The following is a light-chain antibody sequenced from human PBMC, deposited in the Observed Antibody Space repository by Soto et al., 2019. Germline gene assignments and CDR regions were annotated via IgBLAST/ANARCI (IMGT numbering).Light chain of an antibody. CDR1: QSVSRY. CDR3: QQRSNWPT. Sequence: EIVLTQSPATLSLSPGERATLSCRASQSVSRYLAWYQQRRGQAPRLLIYDASNRATGIPARFSGSGSGTDFTLTISSLEPEDSAVYYCQQRSNWPTFGGGTKVDIK. CDR2: DAS. J-gene: IGKJ4*01. V-gene: IGKV3-11*01.